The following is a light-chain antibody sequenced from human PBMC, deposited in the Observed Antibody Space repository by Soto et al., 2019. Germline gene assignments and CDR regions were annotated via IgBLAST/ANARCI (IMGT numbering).Light chain of an antibody. Sequence: QSALTHPASVSGSPGQSITISCTGTSSDVGSYNLVSWYQQHPGKAPKLMIEEGSKRPSGVSNRFSGAKSGNTASLTISGLQAEDEADYYCCSYAGSSTVVFGGGTKLTVL. CDR1: SSDVGSYNL. CDR3: CSYAGSSTVV. J-gene: IGLJ2*01. CDR2: EGS. V-gene: IGLV2-23*01.